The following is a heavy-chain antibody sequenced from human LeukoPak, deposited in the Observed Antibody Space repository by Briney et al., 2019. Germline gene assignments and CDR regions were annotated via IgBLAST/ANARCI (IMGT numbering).Heavy chain of an antibody. CDR2: IKQDGSEE. V-gene: IGHV3-7*01. Sequence: GGSLRLSCAASGFTFSTYWLSWVRQAPGKGLEWVANIKQDGSEEAYVDSVKGRFTISRDNAKNSLYLQMNSLRAEDTAVYYCAGGSGWLIEVYWGQGSLVTVSS. CDR3: AGGSGWLIEVY. D-gene: IGHD6-19*01. CDR1: GFTFSTYW. J-gene: IGHJ4*02.